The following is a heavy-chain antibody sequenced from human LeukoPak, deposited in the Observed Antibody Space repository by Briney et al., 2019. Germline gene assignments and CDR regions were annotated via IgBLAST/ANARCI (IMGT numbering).Heavy chain of an antibody. V-gene: IGHV4-38-2*01. CDR2: IYHSGST. CDR1: GYSISSGYY. Sequence: KASETLSLTCAVSGYSISSGYYWGWIRQPPGKGLDWIGSIYHSGSTYYNPSLKSRVTISVDTSKNQFSLKLSSVTAADTAVYYCARYGCSSTSCFYYYYYCMDVWGKGTTVTVSS. CDR3: ARYGCSSTSCFYYYYYCMDV. J-gene: IGHJ6*03. D-gene: IGHD2-2*01.